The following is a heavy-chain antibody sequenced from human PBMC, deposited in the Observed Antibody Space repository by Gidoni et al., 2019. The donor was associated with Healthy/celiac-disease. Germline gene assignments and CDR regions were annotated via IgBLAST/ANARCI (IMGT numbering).Heavy chain of an antibody. CDR1: GFSLSTSGVG. V-gene: IGHV2-5*02. Sequence: QITLKESGPTLVKPTQTLTLTCTFSGFSLSTSGVGVGWIRQPPGKALEWLALIYWDDDKRYSPSLKSRLTITKDTSKNQVVLTMTNMDPVDTATYYCAHRQPYGSGSPTFDYWGQGTLVTVSS. J-gene: IGHJ4*02. D-gene: IGHD3-10*01. CDR3: AHRQPYGSGSPTFDY. CDR2: IYWDDDK.